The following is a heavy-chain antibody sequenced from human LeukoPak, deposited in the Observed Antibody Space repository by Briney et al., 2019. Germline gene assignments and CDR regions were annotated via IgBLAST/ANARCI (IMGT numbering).Heavy chain of an antibody. CDR3: ARDGQLALFDY. CDR1: GFTFSSYW. CDR2: ISGDGIST. V-gene: IGHV3-74*01. D-gene: IGHD6-6*01. Sequence: PGGSLRLSCAASGFTFSSYWMHWVRQAPGKGLVWVSRISGDGISTSYADSVKGRLTISRDNAKNSLYLQMNSLRAEDTAVYYCARDGQLALFDYWGQGTLVTVSS. J-gene: IGHJ4*02.